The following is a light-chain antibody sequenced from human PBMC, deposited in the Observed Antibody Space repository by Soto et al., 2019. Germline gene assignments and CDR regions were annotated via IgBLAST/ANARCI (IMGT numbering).Light chain of an antibody. CDR1: SSNIGAGSD. CDR2: GNT. V-gene: IGLV1-40*01. J-gene: IGLJ1*01. Sequence: GQRVTISCTGSSSNIGAGSDVHWYHQLPGTAPKLLIYGNTNRPSGVPDRFSGSKSGTSASLAIAGLQTEDEGDYYCQTYDRSLSGLYVFGTGTKVTVL. CDR3: QTYDRSLSGLYV.